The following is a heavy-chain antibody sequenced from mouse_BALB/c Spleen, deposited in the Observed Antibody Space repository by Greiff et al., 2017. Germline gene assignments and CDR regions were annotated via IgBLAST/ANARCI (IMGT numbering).Heavy chain of an antibody. V-gene: IGHV1-82*01. CDR3: ARSTTGEDY. Sequence: QVQLKESGPELVKPGASVKISCKASGYAFSSSWMNWVKQRPGQGLEWIGRIYPGDGDTNYNGKFKGKATLTADKSSSTAYMQLSSLTSVDSAVYFCARSTTGEDYWGQGTTLTVSS. CDR1: GYAFSSSW. J-gene: IGHJ2*01. D-gene: IGHD1-1*01. CDR2: IYPGDGDT.